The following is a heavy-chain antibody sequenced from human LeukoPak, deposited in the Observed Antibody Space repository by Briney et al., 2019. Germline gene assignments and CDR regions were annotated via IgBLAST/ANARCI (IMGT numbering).Heavy chain of an antibody. CDR3: ARIDFGDGY. CDR2: TSSGGNT. V-gene: IGHV3-66*01. D-gene: IGHD4-17*01. J-gene: IGHJ4*02. Sequence: GGSLRLSSAASGFTVSSTSVSWVRQAPGKGLEWVAVTSSGGNTYYADSVKGRFTSSRDNSRNTLYLQMNSLRAEDTAVYYCARIDFGDGYWGQGTLVTVSS. CDR1: GFTVSSTS.